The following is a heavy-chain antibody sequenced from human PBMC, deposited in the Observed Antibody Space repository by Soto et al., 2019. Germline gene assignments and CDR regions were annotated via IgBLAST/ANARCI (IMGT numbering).Heavy chain of an antibody. D-gene: IGHD3-10*02. J-gene: IGHJ5*02. CDR1: KCTFRRYG. V-gene: IGHV3-23*01. CDR3: VKGGLNLAVLLDP. CDR2: IIGSGSRT. Sequence: LFCADCKCTFRRYGMNWVRQAPGKGLEWVSTIIGSGSRTEYADSVKGRFTISRDNSKNTLNLQMNSLRAEDTAVYYCVKGGLNLAVLLDPWCQGTLVTV.